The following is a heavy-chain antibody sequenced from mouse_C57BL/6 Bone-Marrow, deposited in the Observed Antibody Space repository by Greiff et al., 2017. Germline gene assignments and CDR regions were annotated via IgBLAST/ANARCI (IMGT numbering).Heavy chain of an antibody. V-gene: IGHV5-17*01. CDR1: GFTFSDYG. D-gene: IGHD1-1*01. J-gene: IGHJ1*03. CDR2: ISSGSSTI. Sequence: EVMLVESGGGLVKPGGSLKLSCAASGFTFSDYGMHWVRQAPEKGLEWVAYISSGSSTIYYADTVKGRFTISRENAKNTLFLQMTSLRSEDTAMYYCARDYGSSYWYFDVWGTGTTVTVSS. CDR3: ARDYGSSYWYFDV.